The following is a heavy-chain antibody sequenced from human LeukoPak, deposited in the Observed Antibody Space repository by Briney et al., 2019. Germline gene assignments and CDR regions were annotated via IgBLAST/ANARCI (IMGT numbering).Heavy chain of an antibody. CDR2: IKQDGSEK. CDR3: ARDGGWNAAYYYYSGMDV. CDR1: GFTFSSYW. D-gene: IGHD1-1*01. J-gene: IGHJ6*02. V-gene: IGHV3-7*01. Sequence: GGSLXLSCAASGFTFSSYWMSWVRQAPGKGLEWVANIKQDGSEKYYVDSVKGGFTISRDNAKTSLYLQMNRLRAEATAVYYCARDGGWNAAYYYYSGMDVWGQGTTVTVSS.